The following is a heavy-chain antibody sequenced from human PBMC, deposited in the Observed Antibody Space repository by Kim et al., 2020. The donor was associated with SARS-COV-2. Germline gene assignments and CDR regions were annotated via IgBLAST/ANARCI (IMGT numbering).Heavy chain of an antibody. J-gene: IGHJ3*02. CDR1: GYTFTSYY. CDR2: INPSGGST. CDR3: ARARGTGSAHVEAFDI. Sequence: ASVKVSCKASGYTFTSYYMHWVRQAPGQGLEWMGIINPSGGSTSYAQKFQGRVTMTRDTSTSTVYMELSSLRSEDTAVYYCARARGTGSAHVEAFDIWGQGTMVTVSS. D-gene: IGHD3-10*01. V-gene: IGHV1-46*01.